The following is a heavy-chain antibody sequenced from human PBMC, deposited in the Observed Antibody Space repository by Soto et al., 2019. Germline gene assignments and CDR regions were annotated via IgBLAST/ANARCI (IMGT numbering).Heavy chain of an antibody. CDR2: INPNSGGT. Sequence: ASVKVSCKASGYTFSGFYMHWVRQAPGQGLEWMGWINPNSGGTKSAEKFQGRVTMTRDTSISTAYMELSRLTSDDTAVYYCASEAVNGTARLDFWGQGTQVTVSS. CDR1: GYTFSGFY. CDR3: ASEAVNGTARLDF. J-gene: IGHJ4*02. D-gene: IGHD6-19*01. V-gene: IGHV1-2*02.